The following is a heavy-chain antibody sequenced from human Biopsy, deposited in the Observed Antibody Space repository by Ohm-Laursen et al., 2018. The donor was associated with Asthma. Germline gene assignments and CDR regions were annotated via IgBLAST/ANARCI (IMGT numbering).Heavy chain of an antibody. CDR2: IFAANSET. Sequence: GESLRISCKASGYTFSDSWIGWVRQMPGKGLAWMGIIFAANSETKYSPSFQGQVTISADMSISTAFLQWSSLKASATAIYYCARFIDGTFFVDYWGQGTLVTVSS. J-gene: IGHJ4*02. CDR3: ARFIDGTFFVDY. D-gene: IGHD1-7*01. CDR1: GYTFSDSW. V-gene: IGHV5-51*01.